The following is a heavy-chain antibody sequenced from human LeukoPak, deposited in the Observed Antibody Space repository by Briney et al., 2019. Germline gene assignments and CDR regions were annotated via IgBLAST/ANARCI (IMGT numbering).Heavy chain of an antibody. CDR1: GYTFTSYD. CDR2: MNPNSGNT. J-gene: IGHJ5*02. D-gene: IGHD3-10*01. V-gene: IGHV1-8*01. Sequence: ASVKVSCKASGYTFTSYDINWVRQATGQGLGWMGWMNPNSGNTGYAQKFQGRVTMTRNTSISTAYMELSSLRSEDTAVYYCARGPSITMVRGVKFGWFDPWGQGTLVTVSP. CDR3: ARGPSITMVRGVKFGWFDP.